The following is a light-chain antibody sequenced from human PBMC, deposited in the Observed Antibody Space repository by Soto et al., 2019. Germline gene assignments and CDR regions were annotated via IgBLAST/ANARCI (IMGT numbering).Light chain of an antibody. CDR2: DVN. CDR1: SSDIGGYDY. J-gene: IGLJ2*01. CDR3: TSYASSSTHVV. V-gene: IGLV2-14*01. Sequence: QSALNQPASVSGSPGQSITLSCTGTSSDIGGYDYVSWYQRYPGKAPKLIIYDVNNRPSGVSNRFSGSKSGNTASLTISGLQAEDEADYYCTSYASSSTHVVFGGGTKLTVL.